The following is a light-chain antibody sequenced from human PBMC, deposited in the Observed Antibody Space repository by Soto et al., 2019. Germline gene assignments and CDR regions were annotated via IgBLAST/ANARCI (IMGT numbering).Light chain of an antibody. CDR3: QQTYSDIS. J-gene: IGKJ4*01. CDR1: RTINTY. V-gene: IGKV1-39*01. CDR2: GAS. Sequence: DVRMTQSPSSLSASVGDTITITCRASRTINTYVNWFQQKPAEPPRLLIYGASTLHDGVPSRFSGSGSGADFTLTISGLQPEDFASYHCQQTYSDISFGGGTKV.